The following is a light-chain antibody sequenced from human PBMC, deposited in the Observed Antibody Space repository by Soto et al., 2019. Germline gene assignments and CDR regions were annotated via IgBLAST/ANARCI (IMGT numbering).Light chain of an antibody. V-gene: IGLV1-40*01. CDR2: GNN. CDR3: QSCDSSLSGSHVV. J-gene: IGLJ2*01. CDR1: SSNIGAGYD. Sequence: QAVVTQPPSVSGAPGQRVTISCTGSSSNIGAGYDVHWYQQLPGTAPKLLIYGNNNRPLGVPDRFSGSKSGTSASLAITGLQSEDEADYYCQSCDSSLSGSHVVFGGGTKLTVL.